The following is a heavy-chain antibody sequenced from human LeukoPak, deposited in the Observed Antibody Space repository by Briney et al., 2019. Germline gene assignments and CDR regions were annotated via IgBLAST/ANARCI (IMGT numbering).Heavy chain of an antibody. CDR1: GFTFSDDW. CDR2: IKARRAGGTT. D-gene: IGHD3-10*01. Sequence: GGSLRLSCAASGFTFSDDWMNWVRQAPGKGPEWVGHIKARRAGGTTEYAAPVGGRFTISRDDSRSILYLQMNNLKTEDTALYYCTTGHYGPWGLGTLVTVSS. CDR3: TTGHYGP. V-gene: IGHV3-15*01. J-gene: IGHJ5*02.